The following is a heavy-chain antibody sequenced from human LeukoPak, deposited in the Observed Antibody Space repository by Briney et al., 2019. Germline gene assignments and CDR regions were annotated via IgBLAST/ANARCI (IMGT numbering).Heavy chain of an antibody. D-gene: IGHD3-16*01. CDR3: ARGILGFDP. V-gene: IGHV4-59*01. J-gene: IGHJ5*02. CDR2: TYYSGST. CDR1: GGSINSYY. Sequence: SETQSLTCTVSGGSINSYYWSWIRQPPGKGLEWIGYTYYSGSTNYNPSLKSRVTILVDTSKNQFSLKLNSVIAADTAVYYCARGILGFDPWGQGTLVTVSS.